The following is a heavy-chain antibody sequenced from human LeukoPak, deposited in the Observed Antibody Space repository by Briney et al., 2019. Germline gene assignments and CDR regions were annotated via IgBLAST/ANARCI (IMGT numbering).Heavy chain of an antibody. D-gene: IGHD4-17*01. CDR3: AKGYYGDYYHYFDY. CDR1: GFTFSSYW. J-gene: IGHJ4*02. V-gene: IGHV3-74*01. Sequence: GGSLRLSCAASGFTFSSYWMHWVRQAPGKGLVWVSRINSDGSSTSYADSVKGRFTISRDNAKNTLYLQMNGLRAEDMAVYYCAKGYYGDYYHYFDYWGQGTLVTISS. CDR2: INSDGSST.